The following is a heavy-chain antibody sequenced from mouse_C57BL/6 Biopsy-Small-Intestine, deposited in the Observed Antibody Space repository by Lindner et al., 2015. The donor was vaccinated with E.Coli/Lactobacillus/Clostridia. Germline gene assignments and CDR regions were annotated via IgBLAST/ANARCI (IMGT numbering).Heavy chain of an antibody. CDR2: ITPDYGTT. D-gene: IGHD4-1*01. J-gene: IGHJ2*01. CDR3: ALTGTEGFDY. V-gene: IGHV1-39*01. CDR1: GYSFTDYN. Sequence: VQLQESGPELVKPGASVKISCKASGYSFTDYNMNWVKQSNGKSLEWIGVITPDYGTTSYNQKFKGKATLTVDQSSSAAYMQLNSLTSEDSAVYYCALTGTEGFDYWGQGTTLTVSS.